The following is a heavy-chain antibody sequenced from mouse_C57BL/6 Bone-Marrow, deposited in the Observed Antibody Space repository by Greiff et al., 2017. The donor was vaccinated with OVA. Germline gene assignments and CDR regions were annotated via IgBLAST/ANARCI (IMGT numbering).Heavy chain of an antibody. J-gene: IGHJ2*01. CDR3: ARRSSTVVAPGD. CDR1: GYTFTSYW. D-gene: IGHD1-1*01. Sequence: QVQLQQPGAELVKPGASVKLSCKASGYTFTSYWMHWVKQRPGQGLEWIGMIHPNSGSTNYNEKFKSKATLTVDKSSSTAYMQLSSLTSEDSAVYYCARRSSTVVAPGDWGKGTTLTVSS. CDR2: IHPNSGST. V-gene: IGHV1-64*01.